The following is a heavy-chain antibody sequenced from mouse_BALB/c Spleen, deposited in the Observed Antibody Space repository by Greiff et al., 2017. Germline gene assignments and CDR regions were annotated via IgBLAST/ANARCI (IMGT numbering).Heavy chain of an antibody. Sequence: EVKLMESGPGLVKPSQSLSLTCSVTGYSITSGYYWNWIRQFPGNKLEWMGYISYDGSNNYNPSLKNRISITRDTSKNQFFLKLNSVTTEDTATYYCARRHYAMDYWGQGTSVTVSS. J-gene: IGHJ4*01. CDR1: GYSITSGYY. V-gene: IGHV3-6*02. CDR2: ISYDGSN. CDR3: ARRHYAMDY.